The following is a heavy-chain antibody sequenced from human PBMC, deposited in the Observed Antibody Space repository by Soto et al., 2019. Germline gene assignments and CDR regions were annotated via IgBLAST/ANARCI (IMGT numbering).Heavy chain of an antibody. CDR1: GYTFTGYY. V-gene: IGHV1-2*04. CDR2: INPNSGGT. Sequence: ASVKVSCKASGYTFTGYYMHWVRQAPGQGLEWMGWINPNSGGTNYAQKFQGWVTMTRDTSISTAYMELSRLRSDDTAVYYCARDKGIAARVGMDVWGKGTTVTVSS. D-gene: IGHD6-6*01. J-gene: IGHJ6*04. CDR3: ARDKGIAARVGMDV.